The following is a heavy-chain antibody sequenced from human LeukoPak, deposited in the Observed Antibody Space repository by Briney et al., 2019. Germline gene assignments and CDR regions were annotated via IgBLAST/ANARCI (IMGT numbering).Heavy chain of an antibody. CDR1: GFTFSSYA. D-gene: IGHD5-12*01. CDR2: ISGSGGST. V-gene: IGHV3-23*01. CDR3: AKLEAGGYETGYYGMDV. Sequence: GESLRLSCAASGFTFSSYAMSWVRQAPGKGLGWVSAISGSGGSTSYADSVKGRFTISRDNSKNTLYLQMNSLRAEDTAVYYCAKLEAGGYETGYYGMDVWGQGTTVTVSS. J-gene: IGHJ6*02.